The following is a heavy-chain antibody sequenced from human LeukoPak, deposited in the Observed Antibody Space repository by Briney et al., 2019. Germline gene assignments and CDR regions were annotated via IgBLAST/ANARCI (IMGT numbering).Heavy chain of an antibody. CDR3: ARGVAIFGVVKDY. Sequence: GGSLRLSCAASGFTFSSYWMSWVRQAPGKGLEWVANIKQDGSEKYYVDSVKGRFTISRDNAKNSLYLQMNSLRAEDTAVYYCARGVAIFGVVKDYWGQGTLVTVSS. CDR2: IKQDGSEK. V-gene: IGHV3-7*01. CDR1: GFTFSSYW. J-gene: IGHJ4*02. D-gene: IGHD3-3*01.